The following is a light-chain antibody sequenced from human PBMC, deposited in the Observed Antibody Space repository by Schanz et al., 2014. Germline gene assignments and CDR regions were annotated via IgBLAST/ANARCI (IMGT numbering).Light chain of an antibody. CDR2: DVS. CDR1: SSDVGAYNL. V-gene: IGLV2-23*02. Sequence: QSVLTQPASVSGSPGQSITISCTGTSSDVGAYNLVSWFQQHPGKVPKLVIYDVSNRPSGISNRFSGSKSVNTASLTISGLQAEDEADYYCCAYAGSNIPVFGGGTKLTVL. CDR3: CAYAGSNIPV. J-gene: IGLJ3*02.